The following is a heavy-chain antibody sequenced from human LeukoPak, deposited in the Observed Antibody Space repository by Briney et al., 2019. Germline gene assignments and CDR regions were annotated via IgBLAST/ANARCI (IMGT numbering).Heavy chain of an antibody. Sequence: AGGSLRLSCAASGFTFSSYGMHWVRQAPGKGLEWVAVIWYDGSNKYYADSVKGRYTISRDNSKNTLYLQMNSLRAEDTAVYYCATTKGSYVEAFDIWGQGTMVTVSS. V-gene: IGHV3-33*01. J-gene: IGHJ3*02. CDR2: IWYDGSNK. CDR3: ATTKGSYVEAFDI. CDR1: GFTFSSYG. D-gene: IGHD1-26*01.